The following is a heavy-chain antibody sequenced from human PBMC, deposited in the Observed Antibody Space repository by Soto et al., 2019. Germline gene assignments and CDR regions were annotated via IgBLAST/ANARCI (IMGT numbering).Heavy chain of an antibody. CDR3: ARVGYYGSGSYLYYYGMAV. CDR2: ISAYNGNT. D-gene: IGHD3-10*01. CDR1: GYTFTNYG. Sequence: GASVKVSCKASGYTFTNYGIGWLRQAPGQGLEWMGWISAYNGNTNYAQKVQGRVTMTTDTSTSRAYMELRSLRSDDTAVYYCARVGYYGSGSYLYYYGMAVWGQGTTVTVSS. V-gene: IGHV1-18*01. J-gene: IGHJ6*02.